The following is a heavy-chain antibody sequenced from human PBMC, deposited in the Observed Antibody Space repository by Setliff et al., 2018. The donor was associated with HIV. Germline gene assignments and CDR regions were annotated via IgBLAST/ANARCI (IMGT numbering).Heavy chain of an antibody. J-gene: IGHJ6*02. V-gene: IGHV4-34*01. D-gene: IGHD1-26*01. CDR2: INHSGST. CDR1: GGSFSGYY. CDR3: ARGELLYYYYYGMDV. Sequence: KTSETLSLTCAVYGGSFSGYYWSWIRQPPGKGLEWIGEINHSGSTNYNPYLKSRGTISVDTSKNQYSLKLSSVTAADTAVYYCARGELLYYYYYGMDVWGQGTTGTVSS.